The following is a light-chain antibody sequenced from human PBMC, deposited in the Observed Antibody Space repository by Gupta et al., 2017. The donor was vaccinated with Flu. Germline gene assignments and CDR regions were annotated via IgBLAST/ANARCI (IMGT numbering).Light chain of an antibody. CDR3: SSYTSSFTRI. V-gene: IGLV2-14*01. J-gene: IGLJ1*01. CDR2: EVN. Sequence: QSALTQPASVSGSPGQSITISCTGTSSDVGGYNYVSWYQQHPGKAPKLMIYEVNNRPSGVSNRFSGSKSGNTASLTISGLQAEDEADYYCSSYTSSFTRIFGTGTKVTVL. CDR1: SSDVGGYNY.